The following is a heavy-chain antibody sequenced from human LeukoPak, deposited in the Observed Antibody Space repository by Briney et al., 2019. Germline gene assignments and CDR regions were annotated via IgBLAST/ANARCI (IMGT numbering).Heavy chain of an antibody. CDR3: AGGHRHFYSYYFMDV. V-gene: IGHV4-4*02. Sequence: SETLSLTCVVSGGSISRLNWWTWVRQPPGKGLEWIGEIYHIGNINSNPPPTSQVTISLDESKNQFSLKVTSVTAAETAVYYCAGGHRHFYSYYFMDVWGKGTTVTVSS. J-gene: IGHJ6*03. CDR1: GGSISRLNW. D-gene: IGHD3-16*01. CDR2: IYHIGNI.